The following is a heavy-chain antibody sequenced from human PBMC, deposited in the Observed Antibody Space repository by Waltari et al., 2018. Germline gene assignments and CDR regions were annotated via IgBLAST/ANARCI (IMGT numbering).Heavy chain of an antibody. V-gene: IGHV3-33*01. J-gene: IGHJ5*02. Sequence: QVQLVESGGGVVQPGRSLRLSCAASGCTFSSYGMPWVRQAPGKGLEWVAVIWYDGSNKYYADSVKGRFTISRDNSKNTLYLQMNSLRAEDTAVYYCARDFQQLFDPWGQGTLVTVSS. CDR2: IWYDGSNK. CDR1: GCTFSSYG. CDR3: ARDFQQLFDP. D-gene: IGHD6-13*01.